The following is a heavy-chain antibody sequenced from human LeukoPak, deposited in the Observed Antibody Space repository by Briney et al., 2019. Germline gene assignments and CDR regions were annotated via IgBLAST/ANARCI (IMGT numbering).Heavy chain of an antibody. D-gene: IGHD2-21*02. Sequence: TSETLSLTCAVSGASININKWWSWVRRPPGKGLEWIGEIHPRGSANYHPSLKSRVTMSVDKSKNQFSVSLSSVTAADTALYYCARGGDWKFDYWGQGIPVTVSS. V-gene: IGHV4-4*02. J-gene: IGHJ4*02. CDR2: IHPRGSA. CDR3: ARGGDWKFDY. CDR1: GASININKW.